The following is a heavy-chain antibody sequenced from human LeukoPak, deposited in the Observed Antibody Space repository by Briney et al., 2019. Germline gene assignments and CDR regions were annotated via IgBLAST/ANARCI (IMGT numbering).Heavy chain of an antibody. D-gene: IGHD5-18*01. V-gene: IGHV3-53*01. J-gene: IGHJ6*03. CDR2: LYRGGSA. CDR1: GLNDSSNY. CDR3: ARAGGGYRYGYYYHFYMDV. Sequence: PGGTLRLSCAASGLNDSSNYMSWVRQPPGKGLEWVSLLYRGGSAFHADSVKGRFTLSRDHSKNTLYLQLNSLRAEDTAVYYCARAGGGYRYGYYYHFYMDVWGKGTTVTVSS.